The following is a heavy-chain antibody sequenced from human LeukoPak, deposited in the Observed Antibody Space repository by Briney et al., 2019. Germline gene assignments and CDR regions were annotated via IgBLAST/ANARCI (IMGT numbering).Heavy chain of an antibody. D-gene: IGHD3-16*02. J-gene: IGHJ4*02. V-gene: IGHV3-43*01. Sequence: GGSLRLSCAASGFTFDGYTMHWVRQAPGKGLEWVSLISWDGGSTYYADSVKGRFTISRDNSKNSLYLQMNSLRTEDTALYYCAKGGRLGELSGYWGQGTLVTVSS. CDR1: GFTFDGYT. CDR3: AKGGRLGELSGY. CDR2: ISWDGGST.